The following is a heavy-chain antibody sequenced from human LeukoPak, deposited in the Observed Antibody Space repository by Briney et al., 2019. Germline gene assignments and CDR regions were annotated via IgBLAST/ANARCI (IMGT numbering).Heavy chain of an antibody. V-gene: IGHV3-30*04. CDR2: ISYDGSNK. Sequence: PGRSLRLSCAASGFTFSSYAMHWVRQAPGKGLEWVTIISYDGSNKYYADSVKGRFTISRDNSKNTLYLQTNSLRAGDTAVYYCAKDGVPNRWFGRNYFDYWGQGTLVTVSS. D-gene: IGHD3-10*01. CDR3: AKDGVPNRWFGRNYFDY. J-gene: IGHJ4*02. CDR1: GFTFSSYA.